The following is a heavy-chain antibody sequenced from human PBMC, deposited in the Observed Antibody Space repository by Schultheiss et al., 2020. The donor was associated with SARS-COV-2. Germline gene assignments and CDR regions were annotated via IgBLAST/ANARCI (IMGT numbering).Heavy chain of an antibody. J-gene: IGHJ6*03. CDR2: IYHRGNT. Sequence: SETLSLTCTVSGGSISSSSYYWGWIRQPPGNGLEWIGSIYHRGNTYYSPSLKSRVTMSVDTSKNQFSLRLSAVTAADTAVYYCARDFPYYYDSSGYWNYYYYYYMDVWGKGTTVTVSS. CDR1: GGSISSSSYY. V-gene: IGHV4-39*07. D-gene: IGHD3-22*01. CDR3: ARDFPYYYDSSGYWNYYYYYYMDV.